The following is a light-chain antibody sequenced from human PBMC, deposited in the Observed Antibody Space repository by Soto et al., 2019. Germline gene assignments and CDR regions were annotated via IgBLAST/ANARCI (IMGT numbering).Light chain of an antibody. CDR1: QSVSSSS. V-gene: IGKV3-20*01. Sequence: EIVLTQSPGTLSLSPGERATLSCRASQSVSSSSLAWYQQKPGQAPRLLIYGASRSATGIPDRFSGSGSGTVFTLTISRLEAEDFAVYYCHQYDSSPITFGGGTKVEIK. J-gene: IGKJ4*01. CDR2: GAS. CDR3: HQYDSSPIT.